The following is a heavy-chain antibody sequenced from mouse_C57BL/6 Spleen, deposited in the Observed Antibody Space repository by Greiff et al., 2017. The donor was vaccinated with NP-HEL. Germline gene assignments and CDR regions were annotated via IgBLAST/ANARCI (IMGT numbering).Heavy chain of an antibody. V-gene: IGHV1-64*01. J-gene: IGHJ2*01. CDR1: GYTFTSYW. CDR2: IHPNSGST. Sequence: QVQLQQSGAELVKPGASVKLSCKASGYTFTSYWMHWVKQRPGQGLEWIGMIHPNSGSTNYNEKFKSKATLTVYKSSSTAYMQLSSLTSEDSAVYYCARKDYDYLDYWGQGTTLTVSS. D-gene: IGHD1-1*01. CDR3: ARKDYDYLDY.